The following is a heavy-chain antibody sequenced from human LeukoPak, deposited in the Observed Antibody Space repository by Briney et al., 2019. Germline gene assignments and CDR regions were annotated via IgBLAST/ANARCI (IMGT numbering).Heavy chain of an antibody. V-gene: IGHV3-23*01. J-gene: IGHJ3*02. CDR2: IIGSGDST. Sequence: GVSLRLPCAGSGFTLRSYAMPWAREATGEGLEWVSAIIGSGDSTYYAHSVKGQFTISRDNSQNTRYLQKNSLRADNTAVYYCAKDGAVAANWDAFAIGGQGPMVTVS. CDR3: AKDGAVAANWDAFAI. CDR1: GFTLRSYA. D-gene: IGHD6-13*01.